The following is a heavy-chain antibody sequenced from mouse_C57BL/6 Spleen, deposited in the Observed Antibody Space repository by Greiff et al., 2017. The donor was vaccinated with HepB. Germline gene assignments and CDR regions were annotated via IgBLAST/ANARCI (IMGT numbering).Heavy chain of an antibody. D-gene: IGHD1-1*01. CDR3: ARPNLYGSSYDYAMDY. CDR2: IYPGDGDT. J-gene: IGHJ4*01. CDR1: GYAFSSSW. Sequence: QVQLQQSGPELVKPGASVKISCKASGYAFSSSWMNWVKQRPGKGLEWIGRIYPGDGDTNYNGKFKGKATLTADKSSSTAYMQLSSLTSEDSAVYFCARPNLYGSSYDYAMDYWGQGTSVTVSS. V-gene: IGHV1-82*01.